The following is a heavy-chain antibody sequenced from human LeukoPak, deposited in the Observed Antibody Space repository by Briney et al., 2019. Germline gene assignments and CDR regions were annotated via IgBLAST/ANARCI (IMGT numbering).Heavy chain of an antibody. CDR3: TMGNYEMYY. D-gene: IGHD3-3*01. CDR2: IKRTVDGGTT. CDR1: GFSFSNAW. Sequence: GGSLRLSCAASGFSFSNAWMSWVRQAPGEGLEWVGRIKRTVDGGTTDYTAPVRGRFTISRDDSTNTLYLQLSSLKTEDTAVYFCTMGNYEMYYWGQGTLVTVSS. J-gene: IGHJ4*02. V-gene: IGHV3-15*01.